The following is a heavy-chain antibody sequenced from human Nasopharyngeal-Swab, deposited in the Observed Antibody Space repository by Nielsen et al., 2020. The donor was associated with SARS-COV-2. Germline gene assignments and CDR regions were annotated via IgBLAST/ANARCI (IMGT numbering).Heavy chain of an antibody. V-gene: IGHV3-33*01. CDR3: VRQFGGSADF. CDR2: IWFDGIKN. D-gene: IGHD6-25*01. CDR1: GFTFSSYA. Sequence: GESLKISCAASGFTFSSYAMHWVRQAPGKGLEWVGFIWFDGIKNYYTDSVKGRFTISRDNSKNTLYLQMNSLGAEDTAVYYCVRQFGGSADFWGQGTLVTVSS. J-gene: IGHJ4*02.